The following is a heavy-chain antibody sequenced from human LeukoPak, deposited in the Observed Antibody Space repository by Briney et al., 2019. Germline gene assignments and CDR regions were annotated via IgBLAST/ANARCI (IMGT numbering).Heavy chain of an antibody. CDR3: AQDWWGSYLS. CDR2: IYGDGGTT. Sequence: GGSLRLSCAASGFTFASYAMHWVRQAPGKGLEYVSLIYGDGGTTHYADSVKGRFSISRDNSKNSLYLQMNSLRTEDTAFYYCAQDWWGSYLSWGRETLVTVSS. D-gene: IGHD1-26*01. V-gene: IGHV3-43*02. J-gene: IGHJ4*02. CDR1: GFTFASYA.